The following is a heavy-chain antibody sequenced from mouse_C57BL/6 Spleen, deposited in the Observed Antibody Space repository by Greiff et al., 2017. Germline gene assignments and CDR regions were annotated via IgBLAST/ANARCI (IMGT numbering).Heavy chain of an antibody. CDR1: GYTFTSYW. D-gene: IGHD2-4*01. CDR2: IDPSDSYT. Sequence: QVQLQQSGAELVRPGTSVKLSCKASGYTFTSYWMHWVKQRPGQGLEWIGVIDPSDSYTNYNQKFKGKATLTVDTSSSTAYMQLSSLTSEDSAVYYCARGRDYENAMDYWGQGTSVTVSS. CDR3: ARGRDYENAMDY. V-gene: IGHV1-59*01. J-gene: IGHJ4*01.